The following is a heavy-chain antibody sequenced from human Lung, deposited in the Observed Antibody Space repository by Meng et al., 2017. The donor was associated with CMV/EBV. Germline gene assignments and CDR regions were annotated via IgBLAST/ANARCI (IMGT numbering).Heavy chain of an antibody. CDR3: ARDGAAGPANYYYYYGMDV. CDR2: IYYSGST. J-gene: IGHJ6*02. CDR1: GGSVISGSYY. D-gene: IGHD6-13*01. Sequence: SETLSLXCTVSGGSVISGSYYWSWIRQPQGKGLEWIGYIYYSGSTNYNPSLKSRVTISVDKSKNQFSLKLSSVTAADTAVYYCARDGAAGPANYYYYYGMDVWGQGXTVTVSS. V-gene: IGHV4-61*01.